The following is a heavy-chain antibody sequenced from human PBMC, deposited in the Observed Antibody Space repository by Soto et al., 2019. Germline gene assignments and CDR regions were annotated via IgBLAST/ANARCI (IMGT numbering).Heavy chain of an antibody. CDR2: IIPVFGTA. J-gene: IGHJ6*02. CDR1: GGTFSSFL. D-gene: IGHD2-2*01. V-gene: IGHV1-69*01. Sequence: QVQLVQSGAEVKTPGSSVKVSCKASGGTFSSFLMGWVRQAPGQGLEWMGGIIPVFGTATYAQKFQGRVTISADDSTSIVYMVLSCLKSELTAVYYCILDCTSMSCYGYLGVDVSGQGTTVTFAS. CDR3: ILDCTSMSCYGYLGVDV.